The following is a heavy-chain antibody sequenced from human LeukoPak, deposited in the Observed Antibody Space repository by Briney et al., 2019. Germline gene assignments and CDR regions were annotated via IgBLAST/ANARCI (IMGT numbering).Heavy chain of an antibody. V-gene: IGHV3-7*01. CDR2: IKQDGSER. D-gene: IGHD6-13*01. CDR1: GFTFSSYE. CDR3: ARGASGHSSNWNFPYYYYYMDV. J-gene: IGHJ6*03. Sequence: GGSLRLSCAASGFTFSSYEMNWVRQAPGKGLEWVANIKQDGSERYYVDSVKGRFTISRDNARNSLYLQMNSLRDDDTAMYYCARGASGHSSNWNFPYYYYYMDVWGKGTTVTISS.